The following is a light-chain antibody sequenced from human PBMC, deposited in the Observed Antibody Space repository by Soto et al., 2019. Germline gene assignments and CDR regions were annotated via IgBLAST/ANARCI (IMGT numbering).Light chain of an antibody. J-gene: IGKJ3*01. CDR1: QSISSY. V-gene: IGKV1-39*01. Sequence: DIQITHSPSSLSASVGGRVTISCRASQSISSYLNWYQQKPGKAPNLLIYAASSLQSGVPSKFSGSGSGTDFTLTISSLQPEDFATYYCQQSYSSPFTFGPGTKVDFK. CDR3: QQSYSSPFT. CDR2: AAS.